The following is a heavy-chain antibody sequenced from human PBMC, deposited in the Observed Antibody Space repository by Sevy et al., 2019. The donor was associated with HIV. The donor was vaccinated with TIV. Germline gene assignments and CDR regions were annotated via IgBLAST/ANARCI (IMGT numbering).Heavy chain of an antibody. CDR1: GFTFSSYW. CDR3: AREEYYYDSSGDYYYGMDV. CDR2: IKQDGSEK. D-gene: IGHD3-22*01. V-gene: IGHV3-7*01. Sequence: GGSLRLSCAASGFTFSSYWMSWVRQAPGKGLEWVANIKQDGSEKYYVDSVKGRFTISRDNAKNSLYLQMNSLRAEDTAVYYCAREEYYYDSSGDYYYGMDVWGQGTTVTVSS. J-gene: IGHJ6*02.